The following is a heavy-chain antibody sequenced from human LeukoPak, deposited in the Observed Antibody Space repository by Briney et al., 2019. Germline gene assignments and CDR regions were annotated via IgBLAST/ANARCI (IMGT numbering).Heavy chain of an antibody. CDR2: ISWNSGSI. J-gene: IGHJ3*02. V-gene: IGHV3-9*01. CDR3: AKVRHYGDYRSLDAFDI. D-gene: IGHD4-17*01. Sequence: GRSLRLSCAASGFTFDDYAMHWVRQAPGKGLEWVSGISWNSGSIGYADSVKGRFTISRDNAKNSLYLQMNSLRAEDTALYYCAKVRHYGDYRSLDAFDIWGQGTMVTVSS. CDR1: GFTFDDYA.